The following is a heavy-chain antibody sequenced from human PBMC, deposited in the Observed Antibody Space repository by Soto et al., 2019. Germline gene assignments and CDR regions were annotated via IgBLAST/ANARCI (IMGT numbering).Heavy chain of an antibody. CDR3: ARAGYYDILAGYRGDAFDI. J-gene: IGHJ3*02. CDR1: GFSLSDYY. CDR2: ISSSGSTI. V-gene: IGHV3-11*01. Sequence: QVQLVEAGGGLVKPGGSLRLSCAASGFSLSDYYMNWIRQAPGKGLESFSYISSSGSTIYYAESVKGRFTISQDNAKNSLNMQMNSLRAEDTAVYYCARAGYYDILAGYRGDAFDIWGQGTMVTVSS. D-gene: IGHD3-9*01.